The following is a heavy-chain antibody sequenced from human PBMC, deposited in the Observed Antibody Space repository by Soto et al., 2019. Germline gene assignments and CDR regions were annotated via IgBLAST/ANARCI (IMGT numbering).Heavy chain of an antibody. CDR2: INHSGST. D-gene: IGHD3-22*01. CDR3: ARGLPYYDSSRFDY. CDR1: GGSFSGYY. Sequence: SETLSLTCAVYGGSFSGYYWSWIRQPPGKGLEWIGEINHSGSTNYNPSLKSRVTISVDTSKNQFSLKLSSVTAADTAVYYCARGLPYYDSSRFDYWGQGTLVTVSS. V-gene: IGHV4-34*09. J-gene: IGHJ4*02.